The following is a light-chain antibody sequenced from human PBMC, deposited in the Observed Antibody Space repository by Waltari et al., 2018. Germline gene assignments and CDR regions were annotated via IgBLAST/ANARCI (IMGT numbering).Light chain of an antibody. CDR1: YSNIGNNV. J-gene: IGLJ3*02. Sequence: QSVLTQPPSASGTPGQRVTISCSGTYSNIGNNVVNWYQQFPGKAPKLLIYRNVRRPSGVPDRFSGSKSGSSASLAISGLQSEDEADYYCAAWDDSLNGHWVFGGGTKVTVL. CDR2: RNV. CDR3: AAWDDSLNGHWV. V-gene: IGLV1-44*01.